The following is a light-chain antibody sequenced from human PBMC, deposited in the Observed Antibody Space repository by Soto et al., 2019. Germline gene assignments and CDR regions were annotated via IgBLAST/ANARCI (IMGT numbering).Light chain of an antibody. CDR3: QQFSSYPLT. V-gene: IGKV3-20*01. CDR1: QTVRNNY. J-gene: IGKJ4*01. Sequence: EFVLTQSPGTLSLSPGERATLSCRASQTVRNNYLAWYQQKPGQAPRLLIYDASSRATGIPDRFSGGGSGTDFTLTISRLEPXDFAVYYCQQFSSYPLTFGGGTKVEIK. CDR2: DAS.